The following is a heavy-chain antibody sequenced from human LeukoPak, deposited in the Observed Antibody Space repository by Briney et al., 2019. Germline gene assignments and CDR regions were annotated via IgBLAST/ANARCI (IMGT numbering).Heavy chain of an antibody. CDR1: GFTFSNYG. V-gene: IGHV3-30*18. J-gene: IGHJ3*01. CDR3: AKDSIPSSWSFAIDA. CDR2: IYFDGSKK. Sequence: GGSLRLSCTASGFTFSNYGMHWVRQAPGKGLEWMAVIYFDGSKKYYAESVKGRFSISRDNSKNTLYLQMNSLRVEDTAVYYCAKDSIPSSWSFAIDAWGQGQWSPSLQ. D-gene: IGHD6-13*01.